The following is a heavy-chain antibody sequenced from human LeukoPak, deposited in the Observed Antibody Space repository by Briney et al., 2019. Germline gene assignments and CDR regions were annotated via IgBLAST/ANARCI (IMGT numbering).Heavy chain of an antibody. D-gene: IGHD1-26*01. CDR3: ARAFRVGATLHWFDP. CDR2: IIPIFGTA. CDR1: GGTFSSYA. J-gene: IGHJ5*02. Sequence: SVKVSCKASGGTFSSYAISWVRQAPGQGLEWMGGIIPIFGTANYAQKFQGRVTITADKSTSTAYMELSSLRSEDTAVYYCARAFRVGATLHWFDPWGQGTLVTVSS. V-gene: IGHV1-69*06.